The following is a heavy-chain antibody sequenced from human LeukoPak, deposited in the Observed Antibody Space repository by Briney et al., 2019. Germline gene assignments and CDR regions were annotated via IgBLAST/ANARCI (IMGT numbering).Heavy chain of an antibody. J-gene: IGHJ4*02. CDR3: AKESGYDSSGYHDY. V-gene: IGHV3-23*01. D-gene: IGHD3-22*01. CDR1: EFTFSSYA. CDR2: ISGSGEST. Sequence: PGGSLRLSCGASEFTFSSYAMSWVRQAPGKGLEWVSSISGSGESTYYADSVKGRLTISRDNSKNRLYLQMNSLRAEDTAVYYCAKESGYDSSGYHDYWGQGTLVTVPS.